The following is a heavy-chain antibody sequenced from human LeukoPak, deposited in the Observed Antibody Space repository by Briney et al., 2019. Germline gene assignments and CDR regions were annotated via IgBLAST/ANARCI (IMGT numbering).Heavy chain of an antibody. CDR2: IYYSGST. CDR3: ARRPRGWELGAYYFDY. Sequence: SETLSLTCTVSGGSISSSSYYWGWIRQPPGKGLEWIGSIYYSGSTYYNPSLKSRVTISVDTSKNQFSLKLSSVTAADTAVYYCARRPRGWELGAYYFDYWGQGTLVTVSS. D-gene: IGHD1-26*01. V-gene: IGHV4-39*01. CDR1: GGSISSSSYY. J-gene: IGHJ4*02.